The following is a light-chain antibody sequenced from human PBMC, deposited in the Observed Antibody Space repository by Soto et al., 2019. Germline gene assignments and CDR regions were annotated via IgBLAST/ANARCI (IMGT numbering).Light chain of an antibody. V-gene: IGLV2-14*01. J-gene: IGLJ1*01. CDR1: SSDVGGNKY. CDR2: KVT. CDR3: ASSTSHSIHV. Sequence: QSALTQPASVSGSPGQSITISCTGTSSDVGGNKYVSWYQQYPGKVPKLLINKVTNRPSGVSYRFSGSNSGNTDALTISALLAEDEADYFCASSTSHSIHVFGTGTKLTVL.